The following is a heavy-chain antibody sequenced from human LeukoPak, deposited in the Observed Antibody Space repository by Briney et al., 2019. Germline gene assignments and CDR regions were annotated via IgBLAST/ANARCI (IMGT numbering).Heavy chain of an antibody. CDR3: ARDVSADYDFWSGYPKNWFDP. CDR2: IYTSGST. D-gene: IGHD3-3*01. V-gene: IGHV4-61*02. Sequence: SGTLSLTCTVSGGSISSGSYYWSWIRQPAGKGLEWIGRIYTSGSTNYNPSLKSRVTISVDTPKNQFSLKLSSVTAADTAVYYCARDVSADYDFWSGYPKNWFDPWGQGTLVTVSS. CDR1: GGSISSGSYY. J-gene: IGHJ5*02.